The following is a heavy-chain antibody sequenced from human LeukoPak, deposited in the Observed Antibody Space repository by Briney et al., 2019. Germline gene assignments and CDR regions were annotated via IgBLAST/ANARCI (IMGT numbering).Heavy chain of an antibody. CDR3: AKDRPQYSSG. J-gene: IGHJ4*02. V-gene: IGHV3-7*01. CDR1: GFTFSSCW. CDR2: IKQDGSEK. Sequence: GGSLRLSCAASGFTFSSCWMNWVRQAPGKGLEWVASIKQDGSEKYYVDSVKGRFTISRDNAKNSLYLQMNSLRAEDTAVYYCAKDRPQYSSGWGQGTLVTVSS. D-gene: IGHD6-19*01.